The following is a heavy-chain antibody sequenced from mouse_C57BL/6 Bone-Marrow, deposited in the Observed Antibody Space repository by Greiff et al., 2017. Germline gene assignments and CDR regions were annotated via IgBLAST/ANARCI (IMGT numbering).Heavy chain of an antibody. D-gene: IGHD1-1*01. J-gene: IGHJ4*01. CDR3: AREGYGSSLYYAMDY. CDR1: GFTFSDYY. V-gene: IGHV5-16*01. Sequence: EVMLVESEGGLVQPGSSMKLSCTASGFTFSDYYMAWVRQVPEKGLEWVANINYDGSSTYYLDSLKSRFIISRDNAKNILYLQMRSLKSEDTATYYCAREGYGSSLYYAMDYWGQGTSVTVSS. CDR2: INYDGSST.